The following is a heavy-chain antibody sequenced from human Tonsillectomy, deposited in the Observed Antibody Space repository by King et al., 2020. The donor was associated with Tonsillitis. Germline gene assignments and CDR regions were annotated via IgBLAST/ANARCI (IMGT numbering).Heavy chain of an antibody. CDR3: ANWYY. CDR1: GFNFSTYA. V-gene: IGHV3-23*04. CDR2: INSSGNTT. Sequence: VQLVESGGGLIQPGGSLRLSCAASGFNFSTYALTWVRQAPGKGLEWVSAINSSGNTTYYADSVKGRFTVSRDNVKNTLFLQMNSLRAEDTAVYYCANWYYWGQGTLVTVSS. J-gene: IGHJ4*02.